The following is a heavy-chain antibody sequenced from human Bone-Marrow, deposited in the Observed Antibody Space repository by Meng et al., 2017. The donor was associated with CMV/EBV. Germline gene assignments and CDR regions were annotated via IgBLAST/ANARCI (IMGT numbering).Heavy chain of an antibody. Sequence: VGSLRLSCAASGFTFSSYAMSWVRQAPGKGLEWVASISSSRSYINYADPEKGRFTNSRDNAKDSLYHQMSSLRAEDTALYYCARERLYQPLWGDALDIWGQGTMVTVSS. CDR1: GFTFSSYA. V-gene: IGHV3-21*06. D-gene: IGHD3-10*01. CDR2: ISSSRSYI. J-gene: IGHJ3*02. CDR3: ARERLYQPLWGDALDI.